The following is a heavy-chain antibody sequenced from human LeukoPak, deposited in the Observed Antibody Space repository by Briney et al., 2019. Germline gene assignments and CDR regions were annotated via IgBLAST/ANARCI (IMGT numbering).Heavy chain of an antibody. CDR1: GGTFSSYA. CDR3: ARNEYSSPSPPRYYYMDV. D-gene: IGHD6-6*01. Sequence: GSSVKVSCKASGGTFSSYAIRWVRQAPGQGLEWMGGIIPIFGTANYAQKFRGRVTITADESTSTAYMELSSLRSEDTAVYYCARNEYSSPSPPRYYYMDVWGKGTTVTVSS. CDR2: IIPIFGTA. V-gene: IGHV1-69*01. J-gene: IGHJ6*03.